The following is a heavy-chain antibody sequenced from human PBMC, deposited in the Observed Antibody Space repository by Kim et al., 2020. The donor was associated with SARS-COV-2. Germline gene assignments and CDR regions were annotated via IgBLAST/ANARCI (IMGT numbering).Heavy chain of an antibody. D-gene: IGHD3-22*01. CDR1: GGSISSYY. CDR2: IYYSGST. J-gene: IGHJ3*02. V-gene: IGHV4-59*01. CDR3: AREGYYDSSGYYHHDAFDI. Sequence: SETLSLTCTVSGGSISSYYWSWIRQPPGKGLEWLGYIYYSGSTSYNPSLKSRVTISLDTSGNQFSLKLSSVTAADTAVYYCAREGYYDSSGYYHHDAFDISGQGTVVTVSS.